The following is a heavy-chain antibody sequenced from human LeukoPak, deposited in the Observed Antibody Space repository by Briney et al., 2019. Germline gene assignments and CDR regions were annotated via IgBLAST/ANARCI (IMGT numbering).Heavy chain of an antibody. CDR2: IWYDGSNK. V-gene: IGHV3-33*08. CDR1: GFSFSGSA. Sequence: GRSLRLSCAASGFSFSGSALHWVRQAPGKGLEWVAVIWYDGSNKYYADSVKGRFTISRDNSKNTLYLQMNSLRAEDTAVYYCARSPTYYYGMDVWGQGTTVTVSS. CDR3: ARSPTYYYGMDV. J-gene: IGHJ6*02.